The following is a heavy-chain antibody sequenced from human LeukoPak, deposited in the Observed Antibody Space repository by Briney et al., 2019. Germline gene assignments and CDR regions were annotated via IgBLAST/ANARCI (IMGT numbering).Heavy chain of an antibody. J-gene: IGHJ4*02. Sequence: SETLSLTCAVYGGSFSGYYWSWIRQPPGKGLEWIGEINHSGSTNYNLSLKSRVTISVDTSKNQFSLKLSSVTAADTAVYYCAREKMITFGGVIANPFRPKSYFDYWGQGTLVTVSS. CDR2: INHSGST. V-gene: IGHV4-34*01. CDR1: GGSFSGYY. CDR3: AREKMITFGGVIANPFRPKSYFDY. D-gene: IGHD3-16*02.